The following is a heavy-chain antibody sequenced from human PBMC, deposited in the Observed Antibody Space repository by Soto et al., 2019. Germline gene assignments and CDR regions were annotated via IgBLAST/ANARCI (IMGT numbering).Heavy chain of an antibody. CDR3: ARDWESTVSTWSFGAF. CDR2: IIPFLGVT. V-gene: IGHV1-69*08. D-gene: IGHD3-10*01. J-gene: IGHJ4*02. CDR1: GGTFSPYT. Sequence: QVQLVQSRAEVKKPGSSVKVSCKASGGTFSPYTINWVRQAPGQGLEWMGRIIPFLGVTNYAQKFQARVTITADKSTTTAYMELSGLRFEDTAVYYCARDWESTVSTWSFGAFWGRGTLVTVSS.